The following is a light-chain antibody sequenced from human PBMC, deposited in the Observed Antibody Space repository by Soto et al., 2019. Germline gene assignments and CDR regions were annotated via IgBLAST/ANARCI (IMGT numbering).Light chain of an antibody. V-gene: IGKV3-20*01. Sequence: EIVLTQSPGTLSLSPGERATLSCRASQSVSSSSLAWYQQKPGQAPRLIIYGASSRATGIPDRFSGSGSGTDFTLTISRLEPEDFAMYYCQQYWQTFGPGTKVDIK. CDR2: GAS. CDR3: QQYWQT. J-gene: IGKJ1*01. CDR1: QSVSSSS.